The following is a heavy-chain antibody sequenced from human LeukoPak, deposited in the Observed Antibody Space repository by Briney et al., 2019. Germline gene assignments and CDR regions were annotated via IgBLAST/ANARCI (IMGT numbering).Heavy chain of an antibody. CDR2: IKPDGTTK. Sequence: PGGSLRLSCAASGFTFGDYAMHWVRQAPGKGLEWVANIKPDGTTKFYVDSVKGRFTISRDNALNSLYLQMNSLRAEDTAIYYCARSIPYGTTWYGRSDYWGQGTLVTVSS. V-gene: IGHV3-7*03. D-gene: IGHD6-13*01. CDR3: ARSIPYGTTWYGRSDY. CDR1: GFTFGDYA. J-gene: IGHJ4*02.